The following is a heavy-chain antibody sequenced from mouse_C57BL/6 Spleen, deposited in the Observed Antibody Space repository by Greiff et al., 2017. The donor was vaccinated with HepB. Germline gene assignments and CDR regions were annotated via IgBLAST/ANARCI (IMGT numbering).Heavy chain of an antibody. J-gene: IGHJ4*01. CDR1: GYAFSSSW. CDR2: IYPGDGDT. V-gene: IGHV1-82*01. Sequence: VQLQQSGPELVKPGASVKISCKASGYAFSSSWMNWVKQRPGKGLEWIGRIYPGDGDTNYNGKFKGKATLTADKSSSTAYMQLSSLTSEDSAVYFCARGIYYSNGDYWGQGTSVTVSS. CDR3: ARGIYYSNGDY. D-gene: IGHD2-5*01.